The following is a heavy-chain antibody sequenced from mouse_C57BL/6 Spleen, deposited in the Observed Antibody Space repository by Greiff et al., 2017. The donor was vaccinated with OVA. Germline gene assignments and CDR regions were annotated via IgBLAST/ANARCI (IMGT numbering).Heavy chain of an antibody. CDR3: TILWKGY. J-gene: IGHJ4*01. V-gene: IGHV1-15*01. Sequence: VKVVESGAELVRPGASVTLSCKASGYTFTDYEMHWVKQTPVHGLEWIGAIDPETGGTAYNQKFKGKAILTADKSSSTAYMELRSLTSEDSAVYYCTILWKGYWGQGTSVTVSS. D-gene: IGHD1-1*02. CDR1: GYTFTDYE. CDR2: IDPETGGT.